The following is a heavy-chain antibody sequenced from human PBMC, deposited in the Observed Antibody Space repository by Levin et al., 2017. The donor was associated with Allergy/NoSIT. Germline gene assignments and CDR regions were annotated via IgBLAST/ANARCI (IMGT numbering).Heavy chain of an antibody. CDR1: GYTYTSQF. CDR3: ATGHSSSWYFDY. D-gene: IGHD6-13*01. CDR2: INPSGDRK. Sequence: VASVKVSCKASGYTYTSQFIHWVRQAPGQGLEWMGIINPSGDRKSYAQKFQGRVTMTRDTSTSTVYMELNSLRSEDTAVYYCATGHSSSWYFDYWGQGTLVTVSS. J-gene: IGHJ4*02. V-gene: IGHV1-46*01.